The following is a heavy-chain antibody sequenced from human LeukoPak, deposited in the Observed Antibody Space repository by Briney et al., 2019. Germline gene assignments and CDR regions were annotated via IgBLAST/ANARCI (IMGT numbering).Heavy chain of an antibody. D-gene: IGHD3-10*01. J-gene: IGHJ5*02. CDR1: GFTFSSYW. CDR3: ASGYPYGSGRYGPFDP. CDR2: IKQDGSEK. V-gene: IGHV3-7*01. Sequence: GGSLRLSCAASGFTFSSYWMSWVRQAPGEGLEWGANIKQDGSEKYYGDCVKGRFTISRDNAKNALYLQMNSLTAEDTAVYYCASGYPYGSGRYGPFDPWGQGTLVTVSS.